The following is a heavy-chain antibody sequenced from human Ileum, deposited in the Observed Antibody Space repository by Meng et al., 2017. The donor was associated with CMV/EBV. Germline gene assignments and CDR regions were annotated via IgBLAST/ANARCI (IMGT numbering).Heavy chain of an antibody. Sequence: QVPHQESCPGLVRPSETLPLTCTVSGDSISNYFWSWIRQPAGKKLEWIGRISPSGNINYIPSLKGRVTMSLDTSNNQIFLNLTSVTAADTALYYCARGESRGYYYFDYWGQGILVTVSS. CDR2: ISPSGNI. CDR3: ARGESRGYYYFDY. V-gene: IGHV4-4*07. CDR1: GDSISNYF. D-gene: IGHD3-22*01. J-gene: IGHJ4*02.